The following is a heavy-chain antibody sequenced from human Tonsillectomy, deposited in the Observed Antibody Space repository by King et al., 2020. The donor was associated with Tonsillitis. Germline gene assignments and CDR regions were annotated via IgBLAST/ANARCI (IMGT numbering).Heavy chain of an antibody. CDR2: IYYSGST. J-gene: IGHJ5*02. V-gene: IGHV4-59*11. Sequence: VQLQESGPGLVKPSETLSLTCTVSGGSISSHYWSWIRQPPGKGLEWIGYIYYSGSTNYNPSLKSRVTISVDTSKNQFSLKLSSVTAADTAVYYCVRVRSELEGNWFDPWGQGTLVTVSS. CDR1: GGSISSHY. CDR3: VRVRSELEGNWFDP. D-gene: IGHD1-1*01.